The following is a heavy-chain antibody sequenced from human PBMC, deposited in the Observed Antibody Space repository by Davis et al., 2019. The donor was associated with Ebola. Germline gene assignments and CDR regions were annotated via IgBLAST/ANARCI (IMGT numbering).Heavy chain of an antibody. Sequence: ASVKVSCKASGYTFTSYGISWVRQAPGQGLEWMGWISAYNGNTNYAQKFQGRVTMTRDTSISTAYMELSRLRSDDTAVYYCARSIAARPYYFDYWGQGTLVTVSS. D-gene: IGHD6-6*01. CDR3: ARSIAARPYYFDY. J-gene: IGHJ4*02. V-gene: IGHV1-18*01. CDR2: ISAYNGNT. CDR1: GYTFTSYG.